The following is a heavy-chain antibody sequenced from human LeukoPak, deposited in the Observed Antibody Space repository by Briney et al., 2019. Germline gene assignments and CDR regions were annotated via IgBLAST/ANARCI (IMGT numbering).Heavy chain of an antibody. CDR3: ARDYGDYGENGY. D-gene: IGHD4-17*01. CDR1: GYTFTSYG. CDR2: IIPIFGTA. Sequence: SVKVSCKASGYTFTSYGISWVRQAPGQGLEWMGGIIPIFGTANYAQKFQGRVTITADESTSTAYMELSSLRSEDTAVYYCARDYGDYGENGYWGQGTLVTVSS. J-gene: IGHJ4*02. V-gene: IGHV1-69*13.